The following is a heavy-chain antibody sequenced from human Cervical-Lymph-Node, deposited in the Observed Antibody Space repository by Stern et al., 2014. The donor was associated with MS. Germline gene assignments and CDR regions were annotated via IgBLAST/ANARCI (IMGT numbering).Heavy chain of an antibody. J-gene: IGHJ4*02. D-gene: IGHD4-17*01. CDR3: ARARVGDYARSPHLDS. CDR1: GFTFSHYS. CDR2: ISNNSTHT. Sequence: VQMEESGGGLVKPGASLRLSCDASGFTFSHYSINWVRQAPGKGLEWISSISNNSTHTYYAESVEGRFTISRDSAKDSVSLHMVSLRAEDTAVYYCARARVGDYARSPHLDSWGQGTLVTVSS. V-gene: IGHV3-21*01.